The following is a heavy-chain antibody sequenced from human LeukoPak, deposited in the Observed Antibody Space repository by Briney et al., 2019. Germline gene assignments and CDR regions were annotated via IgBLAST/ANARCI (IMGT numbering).Heavy chain of an antibody. CDR2: ISGSGGST. Sequence: MSSETLSLTCAVYGGSFSGYYWSWIRQPPGKGLEWVSAISGSGGSTYYANSVKGRFTISRDNAKNSLYLQMNSLRAEDTALYYCAKVGSGSYLDYWGQGTLVTVSS. D-gene: IGHD3-10*01. J-gene: IGHJ4*02. V-gene: IGHV3-11*01. CDR3: AKVGSGSYLDY. CDR1: GGSFSGYY.